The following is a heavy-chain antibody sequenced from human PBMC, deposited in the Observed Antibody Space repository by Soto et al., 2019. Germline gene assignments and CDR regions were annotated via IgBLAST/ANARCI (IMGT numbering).Heavy chain of an antibody. CDR2: ISGSGGTT. Sequence: GGSLRLSCAASGFTFSSYAMSWVRQAPGKGLEWVSAISGSGGTTYYADSVKGRFTISRDNSKNTLYLQMNSLRAEDTAVYYCVSAELLWFGELSPGDYWGQGTLVTVSS. V-gene: IGHV3-23*01. CDR3: VSAELLWFGELSPGDY. D-gene: IGHD3-10*01. CDR1: GFTFSSYA. J-gene: IGHJ4*02.